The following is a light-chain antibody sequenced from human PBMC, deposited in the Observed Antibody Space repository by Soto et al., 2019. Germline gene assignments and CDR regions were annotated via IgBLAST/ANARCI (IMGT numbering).Light chain of an antibody. CDR1: QTISSW. J-gene: IGKJ1*01. Sequence: DIQMTQSPSTLSASVRDRVTITCRASQTISSWLAWFQQRPGRAPKFLIYAASSLQSGVPSRFSGSGSGTDFTLTIGSLQPEDFATYYCQQSYSTPRTFGQGTKVDIK. V-gene: IGKV1-39*01. CDR2: AAS. CDR3: QQSYSTPRT.